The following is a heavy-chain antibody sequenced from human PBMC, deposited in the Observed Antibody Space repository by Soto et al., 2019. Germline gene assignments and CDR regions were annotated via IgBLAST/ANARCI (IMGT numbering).Heavy chain of an antibody. V-gene: IGHV1-3*01. CDR3: ASAPSYWFPYFDY. CDR1: GYTFTSFA. Sequence: QVQLLQSGAAVKKPGASVKISCKASGYTFTSFAMHWVRQAPGQRLEWMGWINAGNGNTKYSQSFQGRTTITVDTSARTAYLELSSLRSEDTAVFFCASAPSYWFPYFDYSAQGTLVTVSS. CDR2: INAGNGNT. J-gene: IGHJ4*02. D-gene: IGHD2-8*02.